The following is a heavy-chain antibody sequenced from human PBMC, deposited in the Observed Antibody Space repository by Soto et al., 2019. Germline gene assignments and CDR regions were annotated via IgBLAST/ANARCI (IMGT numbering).Heavy chain of an antibody. Sequence: ASVKVSCKASGYTFTSYAMHWVRQAPGQRLEWMGWINAGNGNTKYSQKFQGRVTITRDTSASTAYMELSSLRSEDTAVYYCARSKKNPYDFWSGYFPDAFDICGQGTMVTVSS. CDR2: INAGNGNT. J-gene: IGHJ3*02. V-gene: IGHV1-3*01. D-gene: IGHD3-3*01. CDR1: GYTFTSYA. CDR3: ARSKKNPYDFWSGYFPDAFDI.